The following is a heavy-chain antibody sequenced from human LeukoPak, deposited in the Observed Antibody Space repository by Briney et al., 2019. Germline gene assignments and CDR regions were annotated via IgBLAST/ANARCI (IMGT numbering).Heavy chain of an antibody. J-gene: IGHJ4*02. Sequence: ASVKVSCKASGYTFTSYYMHWVRQAPGQGLAWMGIINPSGGSTSYAQKFQGRVTMTRDTAPSTVYMELSSLRSEDTAVYYCARVVSSGWYYFDYWGQGTLVTVSS. CDR1: GYTFTSYY. D-gene: IGHD6-19*01. V-gene: IGHV1-46*01. CDR2: INPSGGST. CDR3: ARVVSSGWYYFDY.